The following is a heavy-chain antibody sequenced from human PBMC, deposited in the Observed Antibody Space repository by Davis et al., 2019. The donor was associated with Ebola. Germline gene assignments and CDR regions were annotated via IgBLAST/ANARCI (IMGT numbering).Heavy chain of an antibody. J-gene: IGHJ5*02. CDR3: ARNPFGVVIHPFDP. D-gene: IGHD3-3*01. CDR2: IYYSGST. V-gene: IGHV4-30-4*01. Sequence: LRLSCTVSGGSISSGDYYWSWIRQPPGKGLEWIGYIYYSGSTYYNPSLKSRVTISVDTSKNQFPLKLSSVTAADTAVYYCARNPFGVVIHPFDPWGQGTLVTVSS. CDR1: GGSISSGDYY.